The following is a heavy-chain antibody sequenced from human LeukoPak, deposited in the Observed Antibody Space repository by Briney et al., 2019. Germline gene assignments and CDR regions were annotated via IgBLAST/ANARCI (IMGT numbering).Heavy chain of an antibody. Sequence: ASVKVSCKASGYTFSDYPMHWVRQAPGQGLEWMGWISAYNGNTNYAQKLQGRVTMTTDTSTSTAYMELRSLRSDDTAVYYCARVWEDYYYMDVWGKGTTVTVSS. V-gene: IGHV1-18*04. D-gene: IGHD3-16*01. J-gene: IGHJ6*03. CDR2: ISAYNGNT. CDR3: ARVWEDYYYMDV. CDR1: GYTFSDYP.